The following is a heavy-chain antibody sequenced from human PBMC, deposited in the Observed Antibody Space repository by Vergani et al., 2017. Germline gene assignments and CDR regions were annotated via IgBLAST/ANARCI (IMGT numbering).Heavy chain of an antibody. CDR3: ARDRNHVDTSMVNFFGAFDI. CDR1: GFTFSSYW. CDR2: IKQDGREK. D-gene: IGHD5-18*01. J-gene: IGHJ3*02. Sequence: EVQLVESGGGLVQPGGSLRRSCEASGFTFSSYWMSWVRQAPGKGLEWVANIKQDGREKYYVDSVKGRFTISRDNAKNSLYLQMNSLRAEDTAVYYCARDRNHVDTSMVNFFGAFDIWGQGTMVTVSS. V-gene: IGHV3-7*01.